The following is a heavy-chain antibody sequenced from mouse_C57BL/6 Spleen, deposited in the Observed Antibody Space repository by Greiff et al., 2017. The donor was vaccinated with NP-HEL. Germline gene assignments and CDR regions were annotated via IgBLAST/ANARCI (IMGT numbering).Heavy chain of an antibody. CDR2: IRNKANGYTT. CDR1: GFTFTDYY. D-gene: IGHD3-1*01. V-gene: IGHV7-3*01. J-gene: IGHJ2*01. CDR3: ARYMGSLYYFDY. Sequence: EVQLVESGGGLVQPGGSLSLSCAASGFTFTDYYMSWVRQPPGKALEWLGFIRNKANGYTTAYSASVKGRFTISRDNSQSILYLQMNALRAEDSATYYCARYMGSLYYFDYWGQGTTLTVSS.